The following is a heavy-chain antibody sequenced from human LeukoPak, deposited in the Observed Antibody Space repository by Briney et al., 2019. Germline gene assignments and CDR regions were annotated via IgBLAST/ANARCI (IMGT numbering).Heavy chain of an antibody. D-gene: IGHD2-2*01. CDR2: IGSSGDTT. J-gene: IGHJ4*02. CDR1: GFTFSSYA. V-gene: IGHV3-23*01. Sequence: PGGSLRLSCAASGFTFSSYAMSWVRQAPGKGLEWVSSIGSSGDTTYYAGSVKGRFTISRDNSKNTLYLQMDSLRVEDTAVYYCAKGGSTAWTAVDYWGQGTLVTVSS. CDR3: AKGGSTAWTAVDY.